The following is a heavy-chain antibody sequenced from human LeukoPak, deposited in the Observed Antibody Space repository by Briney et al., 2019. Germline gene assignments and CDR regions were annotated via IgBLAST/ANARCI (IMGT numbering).Heavy chain of an antibody. J-gene: IGHJ3*02. Sequence: PSETLSLTCTVSGGSISSYYWSWIRQPPGKGLGWIGYIYYSGSTNYNPSLKSRVTISVDTSKNQFSLKLSSVTAADTAVYYCARPQWQLAPDDAFDIWGQGTMVTVSS. V-gene: IGHV4-59*01. D-gene: IGHD6-6*01. CDR3: ARPQWQLAPDDAFDI. CDR2: IYYSGST. CDR1: GGSISSYY.